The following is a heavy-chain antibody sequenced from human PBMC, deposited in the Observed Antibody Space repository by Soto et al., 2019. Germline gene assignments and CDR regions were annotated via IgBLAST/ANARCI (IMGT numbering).Heavy chain of an antibody. Sequence: EVQLLESGGGLVQHGGSLRLACAASGFTFSSYAMSWVRQAPGKGLEWVSALSGSGGTTYYADSVEGRFTISRDNSKNTLYLQMNGLRAEDTAVYSCAKSGVVAATRFPPGYFQHWGRGTLVTVSS. V-gene: IGHV3-23*01. CDR3: AKSGVVAATRFPPGYFQH. CDR1: GFTFSSYA. D-gene: IGHD2-15*01. CDR2: LSGSGGTT. J-gene: IGHJ1*01.